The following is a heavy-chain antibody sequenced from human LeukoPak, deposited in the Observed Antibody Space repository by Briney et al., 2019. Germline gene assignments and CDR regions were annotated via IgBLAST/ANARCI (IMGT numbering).Heavy chain of an antibody. Sequence: PGGSLRLSCAASGFTFSDYYMSWIRQAPGKGLEWVSYISSSGSTIYYADSVKGRFTISRDNSKNTLYLQMNSLRAEDTAVYYCAKAFIVAARPGYFDYWGQGTLVTVSS. J-gene: IGHJ4*02. CDR2: ISSSGSTI. D-gene: IGHD6-6*01. V-gene: IGHV3-11*01. CDR1: GFTFSDYY. CDR3: AKAFIVAARPGYFDY.